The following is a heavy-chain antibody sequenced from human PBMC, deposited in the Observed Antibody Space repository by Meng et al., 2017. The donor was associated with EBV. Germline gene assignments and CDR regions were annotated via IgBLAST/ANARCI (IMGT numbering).Heavy chain of an antibody. V-gene: IGHV4-39*07. Sequence: QLQLQESGPXLVKPXXXLSLTCTVSGGSISSSSYYWGWIRQPPGKGLEWIGSIYYSGSTYYNPSLKSRVTISVDASKNQFSLKLSSVTAADTAVYYCARSSPVRFGELSNWGQGTLATVSS. J-gene: IGHJ4*02. CDR3: ARSSPVRFGELSN. CDR2: IYYSGST. D-gene: IGHD3-10*01. CDR1: GGSISSSSYY.